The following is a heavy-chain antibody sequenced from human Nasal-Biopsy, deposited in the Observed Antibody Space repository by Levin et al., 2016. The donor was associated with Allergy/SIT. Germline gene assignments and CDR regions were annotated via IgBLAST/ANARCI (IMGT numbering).Heavy chain of an antibody. Sequence: GESLKISCAASGFTFSSYWMHWVRQAPGKGLVWVSRIDTDGSSISYADSVKGRFTISRDNAKNTLYLQMNSLRAEDTAVYYCARYISTSHCADYWGQGTLVTVSS. CDR2: IDTDGSSI. CDR3: ARYISTSHCADY. D-gene: IGHD2-2*01. J-gene: IGHJ4*02. V-gene: IGHV3-74*01. CDR1: GFTFSSYW.